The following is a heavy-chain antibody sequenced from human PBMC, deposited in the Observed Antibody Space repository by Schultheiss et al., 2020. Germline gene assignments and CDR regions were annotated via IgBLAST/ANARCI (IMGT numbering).Heavy chain of an antibody. Sequence: GESLKISCKASGYTFTSYDINWVRQATGQGLEWMGWMNPNSGNTGYAQKFQGRVTMTRNTSISTAYMELSSLRSEDTAVYYCATLYSSSWFLDAEYFQHWGQGTLVTVSS. D-gene: IGHD6-13*01. V-gene: IGHV1-8*01. CDR1: GYTFTSYD. CDR2: MNPNSGNT. J-gene: IGHJ1*01. CDR3: ATLYSSSWFLDAEYFQH.